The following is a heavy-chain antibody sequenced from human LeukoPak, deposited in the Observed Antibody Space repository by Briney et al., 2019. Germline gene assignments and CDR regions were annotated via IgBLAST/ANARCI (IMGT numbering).Heavy chain of an antibody. CDR2: VSTYNGNT. CDR1: GYTFTSYG. CDR3: AAELDDDIMTGYSQP. J-gene: IGHJ5*02. D-gene: IGHD3-9*01. V-gene: IGHV1-18*01. Sequence: ASVKVSCKASGYTFTSYGITWVRQAPGQGLEWMGWVSTYNGNTNYAQKFQGRVTMTTDTSTSTGYMDLRNLKSDDTAVYYCAAELDDDIMTGYSQPWGQGTLVTVSS.